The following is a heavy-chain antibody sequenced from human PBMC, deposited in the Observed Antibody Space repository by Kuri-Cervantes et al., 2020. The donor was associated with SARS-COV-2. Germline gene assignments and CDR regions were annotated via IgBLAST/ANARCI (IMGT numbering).Heavy chain of an antibody. Sequence: GESLKISCAASGFTFKSFSMNWVRQAPGKGLEWVSSISAGGRHIYYVDSVKGRFAISRDNARSSLVLEMNSLRVEDTAVYYCARAVPWGYSNYELIDYWGQGTLVTVSS. D-gene: IGHD4-11*01. CDR1: GFTFKSFS. J-gene: IGHJ4*02. V-gene: IGHV3-21*01. CDR2: ISAGGRHI. CDR3: ARAVPWGYSNYELIDY.